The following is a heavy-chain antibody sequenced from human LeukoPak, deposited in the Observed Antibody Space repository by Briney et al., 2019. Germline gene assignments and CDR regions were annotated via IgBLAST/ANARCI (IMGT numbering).Heavy chain of an antibody. CDR3: TRYNNDHFDY. J-gene: IGHJ4*02. Sequence: GGSLRLSCAGSGFTFGGYGMHWFRQTPGKGLEWVAVIAYDGSRAFYADSVKGRFTISRDNSKNTMSVQMDDLRAEDTAVYYCTRYNNDHFDYWGQGTLGTVSS. CDR1: GFTFGGYG. D-gene: IGHD1-14*01. CDR2: IAYDGSRA. V-gene: IGHV3-33*01.